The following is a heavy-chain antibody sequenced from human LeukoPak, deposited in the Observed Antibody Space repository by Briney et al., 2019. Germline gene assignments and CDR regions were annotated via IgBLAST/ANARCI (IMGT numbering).Heavy chain of an antibody. CDR1: GYTFTGYY. D-gene: IGHD2-2*01. Sequence: ASVKVSCKASGYTFTGYYMHWVRQAPGQGLEWMGWINPNSGGTNYAQKFQGRVTMTRDTSISTAYMELSRLRSDDPAVYYCARDRGWEYQLLIDAFDIWGQGTMVTVSS. CDR2: INPNSGGT. V-gene: IGHV1-2*02. CDR3: ARDRGWEYQLLIDAFDI. J-gene: IGHJ3*02.